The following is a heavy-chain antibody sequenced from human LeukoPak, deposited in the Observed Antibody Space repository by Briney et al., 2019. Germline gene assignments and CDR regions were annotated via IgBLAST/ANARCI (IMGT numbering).Heavy chain of an antibody. Sequence: SETLSLTCTVSGGSIRSDYWSWVRQPPGKGLECLEYSHYSGSTNYNASLKSRLTMSVDMSKNQFSLKLTSVTAADTAVYYCARLGRKTTVVPPDFDCWGQGTLVTVSS. CDR2: SHYSGST. CDR3: ARLGRKTTVVPPDFDC. D-gene: IGHD4-23*01. J-gene: IGHJ4*02. CDR1: GGSIRSDY. V-gene: IGHV4-59*01.